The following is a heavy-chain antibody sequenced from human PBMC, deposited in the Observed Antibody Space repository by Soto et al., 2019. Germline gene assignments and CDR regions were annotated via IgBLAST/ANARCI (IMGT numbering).Heavy chain of an antibody. V-gene: IGHV1-69*09. CDR3: SRMNLASLGH. J-gene: IGHJ4*02. Sequence: QVVLLQSGTEVKRPGSSVKVSCKASGVPFNSYGFAWVRQAPGRGLEWVGRVNPAAQLSNYEQSLQGRVTITGETSTTTAYMELCVLTSEDTAVYSCSRMNLASLGHWGQGTLVTVSS. CDR1: GVPFNSYG. CDR2: VNPAAQLS. D-gene: IGHD1-7*01.